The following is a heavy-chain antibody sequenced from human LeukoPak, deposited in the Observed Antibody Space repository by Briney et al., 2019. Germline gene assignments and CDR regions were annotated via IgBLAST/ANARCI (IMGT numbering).Heavy chain of an antibody. CDR1: GGSILSSSYY. CDR2: IYYSGST. CDR3: ARVYYYDSSGYLRAYYYYYMDV. D-gene: IGHD3-22*01. Sequence: SETLSLTCTVSGGSILSSSYYWGWIRQPPGKGLEWIGSIYYSGSTHYNPSLKSRVTISVDTSKNQFSLKLSSVTAADTAAYYCARVYYYDSSGYLRAYYYYYMDVWGKGTTVTVSS. V-gene: IGHV4-39*07. J-gene: IGHJ6*03.